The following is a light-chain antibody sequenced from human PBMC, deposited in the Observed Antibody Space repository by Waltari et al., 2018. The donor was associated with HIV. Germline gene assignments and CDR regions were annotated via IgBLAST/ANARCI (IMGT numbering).Light chain of an antibody. CDR1: NLDDNY. J-gene: IGLJ1*01. V-gene: IGLV3-1*01. Sequence: SYELTQPPSVSVSPGQAATITCPGANLDDNYVCWYQQKPGRSPVLLVYQDDKRLSGIPDRFSGSNSGNTATLTISGTQTMDEADYYCQAWDSGTGVFGTGTTVTVL. CDR2: QDD. CDR3: QAWDSGTGV.